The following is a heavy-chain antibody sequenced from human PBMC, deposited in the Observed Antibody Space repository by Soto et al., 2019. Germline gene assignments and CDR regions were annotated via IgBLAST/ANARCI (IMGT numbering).Heavy chain of an antibody. CDR3: ARNSMMDV. CDR2: IRTTGST. V-gene: IGHV3-53*02. Sequence: EVQLVETGGALIQSGGSLRLSCAASGFAVSNHYMNWVRQAPGKGLEWVSIIRTTGSTYYADSVKGRFTISRDNSKNTVSLEMNSLRVEDTALYYCARNSMMDVWGQGTTVIVSS. J-gene: IGHJ6*02. CDR1: GFAVSNHY.